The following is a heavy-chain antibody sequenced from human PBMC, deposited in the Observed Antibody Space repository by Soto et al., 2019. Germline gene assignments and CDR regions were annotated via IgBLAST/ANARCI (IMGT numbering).Heavy chain of an antibody. CDR2: INEPGTAK. V-gene: IGHV3-7*04. Sequence: EVHLVESGGGLVQPGGSLRLSCAASGFNFDTYCRSWVRQAPGKGREWVANINEPGTAKFYWDSVKARSTISRDNAKNSLSLEMNSLRAEDTAIYYCARDGFAIYARDHWGQGTLVTVSS. D-gene: IGHD3-10*01. J-gene: IGHJ4*02. CDR3: ARDGFAIYARDH. CDR1: GFNFDTYC.